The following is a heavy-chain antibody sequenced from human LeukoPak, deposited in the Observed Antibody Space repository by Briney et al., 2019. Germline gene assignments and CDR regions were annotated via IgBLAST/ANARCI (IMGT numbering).Heavy chain of an antibody. J-gene: IGHJ4*02. CDR1: RFTFTNYA. Sequence: GGSLRLSCAASRFTFTNYAMTWVRQAPGKGLEWVSAISNTGDNTYYADSVKGRFTISRDNSKNTLYLQMNSLRAEDTAVYYCAKAADCSGGSCYGYFDYWGQGTLVTVSS. V-gene: IGHV3-23*01. CDR3: AKAADCSGGSCYGYFDY. D-gene: IGHD2-15*01. CDR2: ISNTGDNT.